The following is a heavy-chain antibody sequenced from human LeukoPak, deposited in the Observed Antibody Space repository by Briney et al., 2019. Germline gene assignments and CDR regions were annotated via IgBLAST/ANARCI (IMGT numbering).Heavy chain of an antibody. CDR1: GGSISSSSYY. Sequence: SETLSLTCTVSGGSISSSSYYWGWIRQPPGKGLEWIGNIYYSGSTYYNPSLKSRVTISVDTSENQFSLKLSSVTAADTAVYYCARQGEVGAALLVDYWGQGTLVTVSS. CDR2: IYYSGST. CDR3: ARQGEVGAALLVDY. D-gene: IGHD1-26*01. V-gene: IGHV4-39*01. J-gene: IGHJ4*02.